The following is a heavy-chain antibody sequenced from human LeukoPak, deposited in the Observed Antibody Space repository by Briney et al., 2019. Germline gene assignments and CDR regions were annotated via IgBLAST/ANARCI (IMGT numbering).Heavy chain of an antibody. CDR2: SWYEGSNT. D-gene: IGHD6-13*01. Sequence: GGSLRLSCAAPGFTFSNYSIYWVRQTPRKGLEWVVFSWYEGSNTTYTASVEGRFTISRDNTKNSLYLQMNRLRVEGTAVYYCARDSSNAADYWGQGSLVAVSS. CDR1: GFTFSNYS. CDR3: ARDSSNAADY. J-gene: IGHJ4*02. V-gene: IGHV3-30*02.